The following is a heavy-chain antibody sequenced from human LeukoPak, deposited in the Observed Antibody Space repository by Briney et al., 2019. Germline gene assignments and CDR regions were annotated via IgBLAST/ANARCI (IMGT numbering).Heavy chain of an antibody. CDR1: GSRFTSYW. CDR3: ARLTSSGHNAFDI. CDR2: IYPGDSDT. Sequence: GESLQISCQGSGSRFTSYWIGWVRQLPGKGLEWMGIIYPGDSDTRYSPSFQGQVTISADKSISTAYLQWSSLKASDTAMYYCARLTSSGHNAFDIWGQGTMVTVSS. V-gene: IGHV5-51*01. D-gene: IGHD3-22*01. J-gene: IGHJ3*02.